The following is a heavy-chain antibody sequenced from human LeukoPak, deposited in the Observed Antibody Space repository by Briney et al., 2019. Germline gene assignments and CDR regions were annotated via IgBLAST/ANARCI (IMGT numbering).Heavy chain of an antibody. CDR1: GYSFTSYW. CDR2: IYPGDSDT. V-gene: IGHV5-51*01. Sequence: GESLKISCKGSGYSFTSYWIGWVRQMPGKGLEWMGIIYPGDSDTRYSPSFQGQVTISADKSISTAYLQWGSLKASDTAMYYCARGGNYYGSGSYYYFDYWGQGTLVTVSS. D-gene: IGHD3-10*01. CDR3: ARGGNYYGSGSYYYFDY. J-gene: IGHJ4*02.